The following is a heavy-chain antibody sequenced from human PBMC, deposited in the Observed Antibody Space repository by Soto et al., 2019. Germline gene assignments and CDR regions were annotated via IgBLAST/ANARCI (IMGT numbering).Heavy chain of an antibody. Sequence: ASVKVSCKASGYTFTSYGISWVRLAPGQGLEWMGWISAYNGNTNYAQKLQGRVTMTTDTSTSTAHMELRSLRSDDTAVYYCASGSIAVAHFDYWGQGTLVTVSS. J-gene: IGHJ4*02. CDR1: GYTFTSYG. V-gene: IGHV1-18*01. CDR3: ASGSIAVAHFDY. D-gene: IGHD6-19*01. CDR2: ISAYNGNT.